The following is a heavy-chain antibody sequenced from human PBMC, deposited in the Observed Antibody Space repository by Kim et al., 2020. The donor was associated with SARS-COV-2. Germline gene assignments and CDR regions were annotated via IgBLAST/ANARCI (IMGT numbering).Heavy chain of an antibody. CDR1: GYTFTSYG. CDR2: ISAYNGNT. CDR3: ARDPYGVRGATHYYYYGMDV. Sequence: ASVKVSCKASGYTFTSYGISWVRQAPGQGLEWMGWISAYNGNTNYAQKLQGRVTMTTDTSTSTAYMELRSLRSDDTAVYYCARDPYGVRGATHYYYYGMDVWGQGTTVTVSS. V-gene: IGHV1-18*04. J-gene: IGHJ6*02. D-gene: IGHD3-10*01.